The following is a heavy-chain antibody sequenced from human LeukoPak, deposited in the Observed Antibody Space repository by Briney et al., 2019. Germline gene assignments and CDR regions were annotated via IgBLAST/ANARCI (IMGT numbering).Heavy chain of an antibody. J-gene: IGHJ5*02. V-gene: IGHV3-74*01. CDR1: GFTFSSYC. CDR2: INSDGSST. Sequence: PGGSLRLSCAASGFTFSSYCMHWFRQAPGKGLVWVSRINSDGSSTSYADSVKGRFTMSRDNGKHTLYLRMNSLRAEDTAVYYCARDAGGRFDPWGQGTLVTVS. D-gene: IGHD3-16*01. CDR3: ARDAGGRFDP.